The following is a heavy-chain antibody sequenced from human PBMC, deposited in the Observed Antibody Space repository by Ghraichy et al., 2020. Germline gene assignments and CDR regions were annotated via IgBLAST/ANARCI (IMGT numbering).Heavy chain of an antibody. V-gene: IGHV4-4*07. J-gene: IGHJ6*03. CDR1: GGSISTYY. Sequence: SQTLSLTCTVSGGSISTYYWSWIRQPAGKGLEWIGRIYTSGSTNYNPSLESRVTMSIDTSKNQFSLKLSSVTAADTAVYYCAREGFVVVPANYFYYYMDVWGKGTTVTVSS. CDR2: IYTSGST. CDR3: AREGFVVVPANYFYYYMDV. D-gene: IGHD2-2*01.